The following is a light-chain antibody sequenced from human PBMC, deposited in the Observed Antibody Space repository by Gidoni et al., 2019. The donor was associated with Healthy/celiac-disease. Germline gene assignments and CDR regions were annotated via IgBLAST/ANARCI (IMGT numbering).Light chain of an antibody. Sequence: DIQMTQSPSSLSASVGDRVTITCRASQSISSYLNGYQQKPGKAPKLLIYAASSLQSGVPSSFSGSGSGTDFTLTISSLQPEDFATYYCQQSYSTPYTFGQGTKLGIK. CDR2: AAS. CDR3: QQSYSTPYT. CDR1: QSISSY. V-gene: IGKV1-39*01. J-gene: IGKJ2*01.